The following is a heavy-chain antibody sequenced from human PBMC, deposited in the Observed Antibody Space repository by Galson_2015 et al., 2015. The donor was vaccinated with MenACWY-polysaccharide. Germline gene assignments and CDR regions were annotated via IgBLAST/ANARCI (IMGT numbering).Heavy chain of an antibody. J-gene: IGHJ4*02. CDR2: ISGSGATT. CDR3: ANPGLATGRSSDVDY. CDR1: GFNFNSYT. V-gene: IGHV3-23*01. Sequence: SLRLSCAASGFNFNSYTMSWVRQVPGKGLEWVSSISGSGATTYCADSVKGRFTISRDNSKSTLYLQMNSLRAEDTAIYYCANPGLATGRSSDVDYWGQGTLVTVSS. D-gene: IGHD6-25*01.